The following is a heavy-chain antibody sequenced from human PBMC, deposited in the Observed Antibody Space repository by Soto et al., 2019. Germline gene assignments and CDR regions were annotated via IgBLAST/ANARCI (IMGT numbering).Heavy chain of an antibody. V-gene: IGHV4-30-2*01. D-gene: IGHD7-27*01. Sequence: QLQLQESGSGLVKPSQTLSLTCAVSGGSIRSGGYSWSWIRQQPGKGLEWIGYIYHSGSTYYNPCLKLRLTKTVDRSKRQFSLMLCCESAADTAVYYCARVPGPWGQGTLVTVSS. CDR3: ARVPGP. CDR1: GGSIRSGGYS. CDR2: IYHSGST. J-gene: IGHJ4*02.